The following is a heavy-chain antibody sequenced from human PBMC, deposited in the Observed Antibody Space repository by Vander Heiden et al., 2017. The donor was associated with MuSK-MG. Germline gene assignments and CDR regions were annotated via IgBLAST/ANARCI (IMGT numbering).Heavy chain of an antibody. V-gene: IGHV3-13*01. Sequence: EVQLVESGGGLVQPGGSLRLSCAASGFPFSSHDLHWVRQATGKGLEWVSAIGTAGDTYYPGSVKGRFTISRENAKNSLYLQMNSLRAGDTAVYYCARAEIYYYDSSGYSPTAFDIWGQGTMVTVSS. CDR1: GFPFSSHD. D-gene: IGHD3-22*01. CDR2: IGTAGDT. J-gene: IGHJ3*02. CDR3: ARAEIYYYDSSGYSPTAFDI.